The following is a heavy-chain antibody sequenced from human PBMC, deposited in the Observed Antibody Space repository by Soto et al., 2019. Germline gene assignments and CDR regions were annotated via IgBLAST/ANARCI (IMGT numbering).Heavy chain of an antibody. J-gene: IGHJ4*02. V-gene: IGHV1-3*05. CDR3: ARGGSGWSLAY. CDR1: GYTYTTYG. D-gene: IGHD6-19*01. CDR2: INAGNGNT. Sequence: QVQLVQSGAEEKKPGASVKVSCKASGYTYTTYGINCVRQAPGQRLEWMGWINAGNGNTKYSQKFQGRVTITRDTSASTAYMELSSLTSEDTAVYYCARGGSGWSLAYWGQGTLVTVSS.